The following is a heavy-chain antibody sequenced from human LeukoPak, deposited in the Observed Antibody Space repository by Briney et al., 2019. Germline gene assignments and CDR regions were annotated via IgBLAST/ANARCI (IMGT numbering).Heavy chain of an antibody. D-gene: IGHD2/OR15-2a*01. Sequence: SQTLSLTCTVSGGSISSGDYYWSWIRQPPGKGLEWIGYIYYSGSTYYNPSLKSRVTISVDTSKNQFSLKLSSVTAADTAVYYCAGYYHRDNTWFAPWGQGTLVTVSS. J-gene: IGHJ5*02. CDR3: AGYYHRDNTWFAP. CDR1: GGSISSGDYY. CDR2: IYYSGST. V-gene: IGHV4-30-4*01.